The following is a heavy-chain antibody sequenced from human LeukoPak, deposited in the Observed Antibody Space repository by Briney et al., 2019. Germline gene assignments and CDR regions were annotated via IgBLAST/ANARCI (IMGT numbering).Heavy chain of an antibody. D-gene: IGHD1-26*01. J-gene: IGHJ4*02. CDR3: ARLRWQLVGPYFDD. V-gene: IGHV4-59*11. CDR2: IYYTGSN. Sequence: LWETLPLSCAVSSDSIDNHYCSWIRQPPRKGLGGIGHIYYTGSNDYNPTLTSRVNISIDTSKHQFSLRLSSVTAADTAVYYCARLRWQLVGPYFDDWRQGIGVTVSS. CDR1: SDSIDNHY.